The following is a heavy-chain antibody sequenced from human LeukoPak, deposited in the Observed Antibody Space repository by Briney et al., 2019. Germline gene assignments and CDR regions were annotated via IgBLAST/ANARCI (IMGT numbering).Heavy chain of an antibody. V-gene: IGHV1-69*04. Sequence: SVKVSCKASGYTFTSYGISWVRQAPGQGLEWMGRIIPILGIANYAQKFQGRVTITADKSTSTAYMELSSLRSEDTAVYYCARDYYDSSGYYYPFDYWGQGTLVTVSS. J-gene: IGHJ4*02. D-gene: IGHD3-22*01. CDR1: GYTFTSYG. CDR3: ARDYYDSSGYYYPFDY. CDR2: IIPILGIA.